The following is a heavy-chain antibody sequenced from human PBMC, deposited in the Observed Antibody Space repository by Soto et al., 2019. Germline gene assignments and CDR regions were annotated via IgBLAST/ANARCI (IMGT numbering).Heavy chain of an antibody. D-gene: IGHD3-16*01. J-gene: IGHJ3*02. V-gene: IGHV3-74*01. CDR1: GFTFSRHW. CDR2: INSDGSSI. CDR3: ARVGDGYDVFDI. Sequence: LRLSCAASGFTFSRHWMHWVRQAPGKGLVWVSRINSDGSSINYADSVKGRFTISRDNAKNTLYLQMNSLRAEDTAVYYCARVGDGYDVFDIWGQGTMVTVSS.